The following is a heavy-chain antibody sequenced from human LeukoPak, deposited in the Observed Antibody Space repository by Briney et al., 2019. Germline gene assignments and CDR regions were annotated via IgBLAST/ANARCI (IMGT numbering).Heavy chain of an antibody. Sequence: SQTLSLTCTVSGGSISSGNYFWSWIRQPAGKGLEWIGHIYTTGGTNYNPSLKSRVTISVDTSKNQFSLKVTSVTAADTAVYYCARESYYDFWSGREVDYWGQGTLVTVSS. CDR1: GGSISSGNYF. J-gene: IGHJ4*02. D-gene: IGHD3-3*01. V-gene: IGHV4-61*09. CDR3: ARESYYDFWSGREVDY. CDR2: IYTTGGT.